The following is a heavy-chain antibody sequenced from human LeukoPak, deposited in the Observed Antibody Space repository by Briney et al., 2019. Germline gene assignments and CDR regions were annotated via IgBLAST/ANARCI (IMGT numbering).Heavy chain of an antibody. CDR2: ISTSSTYI. J-gene: IGHJ4*02. D-gene: IGHD2-2*01. CDR1: GFTFSTYS. CDR3: AKVSHCSSTSCYYFDY. V-gene: IGHV3-21*04. Sequence: GGSLRLSCATSGFTFSTYSMNWVRQAPGKGLEWVSSISTSSTYIYYADSVKGRFTISRDNSKNTLYLQMNSLRAEDTAVYYCAKVSHCSSTSCYYFDYWGQGTLVTVSS.